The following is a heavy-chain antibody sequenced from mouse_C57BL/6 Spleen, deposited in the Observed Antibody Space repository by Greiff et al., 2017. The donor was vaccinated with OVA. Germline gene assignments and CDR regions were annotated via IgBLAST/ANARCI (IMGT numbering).Heavy chain of an antibody. V-gene: IGHV1-55*01. D-gene: IGHD1-1*01. CDR3: ARDYYGSSLDY. J-gene: IGHJ2*01. CDR1: GYTFTSYW. CDR2: IYPGSGST. Sequence: QVHVKQSGAELVKPGASVKMSCKASGYTFTSYWITWVKQRPGQGLEWIGDIYPGSGSTNYNEKFKSKATLTVDTSSSTAYMQLSSLTSEDSAVYYCARDYYGSSLDYWGQGTTLTVSS.